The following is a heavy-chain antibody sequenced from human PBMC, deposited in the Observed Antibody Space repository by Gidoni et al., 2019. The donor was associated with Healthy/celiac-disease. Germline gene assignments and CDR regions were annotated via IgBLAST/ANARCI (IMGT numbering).Heavy chain of an antibody. CDR3: ARVNWNYPYYYGMDV. J-gene: IGHJ6*02. CDR1: GGSISSSSYY. V-gene: IGHV4-39*01. D-gene: IGHD1-7*01. Sequence: QLQLQESGPGLVKPSETLSLTCTVSGGSISSSSYYWGWIRQPPGKGLEWIGSIYYSGSTYYNPSLKSRVTISVDTSKNQFSLKLSSVTAADTAVYYCARVNWNYPYYYGMDVWGQGTTVTVSS. CDR2: IYYSGST.